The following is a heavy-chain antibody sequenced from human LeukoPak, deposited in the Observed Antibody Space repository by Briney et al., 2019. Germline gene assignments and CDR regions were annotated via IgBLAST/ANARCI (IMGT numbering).Heavy chain of an antibody. J-gene: IGHJ6*02. V-gene: IGHV4-59*01. CDR1: GGSITSYY. CDR2: IYYSGST. D-gene: IGHD2-2*01. CDR3: ARDALRCSSTSCYLYYYGMDV. Sequence: SETLSLTCTVSGGSITSYYWTWIRQPPGKGLEWIGYIYYSGSTNYNPSLKSRVTISVDTSKNQFSLKLSSVTAADTAVYYCARDALRCSSTSCYLYYYGMDVWGQGTTVTVSS.